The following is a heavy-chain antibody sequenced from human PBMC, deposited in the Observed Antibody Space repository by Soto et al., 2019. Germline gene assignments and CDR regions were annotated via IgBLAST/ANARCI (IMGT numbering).Heavy chain of an antibody. D-gene: IGHD5-18*01. V-gene: IGHV4-39*01. CDR1: GGSISSYSYY. Sequence: SVTLSLTCTVSGGSISSYSYYWGWIRQPPGKSLQWIGSMYSSGTTYYNPSLKSRVTISVDTSKNQFSLKLSSVTAADTAVYYCARASNKRGYSYGPDYWGQGTLVTVSS. CDR3: ARASNKRGYSYGPDY. CDR2: MYSSGTT. J-gene: IGHJ4*02.